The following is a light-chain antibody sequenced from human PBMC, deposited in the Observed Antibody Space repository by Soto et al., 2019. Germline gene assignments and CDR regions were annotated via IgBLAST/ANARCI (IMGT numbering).Light chain of an antibody. V-gene: IGLV2-14*01. J-gene: IGLJ3*02. CDR1: SSDVGGYNY. CDR2: EVS. Sequence: QSALTQPASVSGSPGQSITISCTGTSSDVGGYNYVSWYQQHPGKAPKLMIYEVSNRPSGVSNRFSGSKSGNTAPLTISGLQAEDEADYYCSSYTSSSTPVKFGGGTKLTVL. CDR3: SSYTSSSTPVK.